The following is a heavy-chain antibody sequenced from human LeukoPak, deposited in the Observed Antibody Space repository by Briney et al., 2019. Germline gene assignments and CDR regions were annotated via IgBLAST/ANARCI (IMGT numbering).Heavy chain of an antibody. CDR1: GDSISNYF. Sequence: KPSETLSLTCTVSGDSISNYFWSWIRQPPGKGLEWIGYIYYSGSTNYNPSLKSRVTISVDTSKNQFSLKLSSVTAADTAVYYCARAGRAYSSSWYGWFDPWGQGTLVTVSS. CDR3: ARAGRAYSSSWYGWFDP. V-gene: IGHV4-59*12. D-gene: IGHD6-13*01. CDR2: IYYSGST. J-gene: IGHJ5*02.